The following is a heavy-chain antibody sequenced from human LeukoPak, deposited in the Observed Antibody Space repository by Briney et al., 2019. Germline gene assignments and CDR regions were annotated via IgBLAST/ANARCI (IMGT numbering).Heavy chain of an antibody. J-gene: IGHJ4*02. Sequence: GGSLRLSCAASGFTFSSYSLSWVRQAPGKGLDWISFITGSSNTIYYADSVKGRLTISRDNAKNSLYLQMNSLRAEDTAVYYCARVRSGYWADYWGQGTLVTVSS. CDR3: ARVRSGYWADY. CDR1: GFTFSSYS. V-gene: IGHV3-48*01. CDR2: ITGSSNTI. D-gene: IGHD3-3*01.